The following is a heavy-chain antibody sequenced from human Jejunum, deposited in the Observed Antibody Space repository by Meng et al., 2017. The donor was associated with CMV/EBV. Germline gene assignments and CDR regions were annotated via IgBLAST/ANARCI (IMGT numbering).Heavy chain of an antibody. D-gene: IGHD1-26*01. J-gene: IGHJ4*02. Sequence: VSCKTSGYAFSAYGISWVRQAPGQGLEWIGWVSSYTDNTKYAPKFQGRVTMTADASTTTAHLELRSLRSDDTAVYYCARKQWEPDYWGQGTLVTVSS. CDR2: VSSYTDNT. CDR3: ARKQWEPDY. CDR1: GYAFSAYG. V-gene: IGHV1-18*01.